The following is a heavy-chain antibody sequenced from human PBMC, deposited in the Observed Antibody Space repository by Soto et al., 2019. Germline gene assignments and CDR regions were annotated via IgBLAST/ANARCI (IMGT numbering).Heavy chain of an antibody. CDR1: GFIFSSYS. D-gene: IGHD3-9*01. V-gene: IGHV3-21*01. J-gene: IGHJ4*02. Sequence: GSLRLSCAASGFIFSSYSMNWVRQAPGKGLEWVSSISNSDSNVYYADSMKGRFTISRDNAKNSLFLQMNSLRAEDTAVYYCVRSFYDILAGYIFYLDQWGQGT. CDR2: ISNSDSNV. CDR3: VRSFYDILAGYIFYLDQ.